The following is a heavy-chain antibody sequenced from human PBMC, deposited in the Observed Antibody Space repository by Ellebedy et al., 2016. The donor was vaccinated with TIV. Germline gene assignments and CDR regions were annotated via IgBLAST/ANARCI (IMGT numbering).Heavy chain of an antibody. J-gene: IGHJ3*02. Sequence: PSETLSLTCTVSGGSISSYYWSWIRQPPGKGLEWIGYVYYSGNTNYNPSLKSRVTISVDTSKNQFSLRLSSVTAADPAVYNCARERRDSGYEAFDIWGPGTMVTVSS. D-gene: IGHD5-12*01. V-gene: IGHV4-59*01. CDR1: GGSISSYY. CDR3: ARERRDSGYEAFDI. CDR2: VYYSGNT.